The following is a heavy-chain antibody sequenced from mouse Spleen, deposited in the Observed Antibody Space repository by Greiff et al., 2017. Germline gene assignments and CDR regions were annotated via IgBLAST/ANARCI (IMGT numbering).Heavy chain of an antibody. V-gene: IGHV1-81*01. J-gene: IGHJ4*01. CDR3: ARRGAYGNYYAMDY. D-gene: IGHD2-1*01. Sequence: VQVVESGAELARPGASVKLSCKASGYTFTSYGISWVKQRTGQGLEWIGEIYPRSGNTYYNEKFKGKATLTADKSSSTAYMELRSLTSEDSAVYFCARRGAYGNYYAMDYWGQGTSVTVSS. CDR1: GYTFTSYG. CDR2: IYPRSGNT.